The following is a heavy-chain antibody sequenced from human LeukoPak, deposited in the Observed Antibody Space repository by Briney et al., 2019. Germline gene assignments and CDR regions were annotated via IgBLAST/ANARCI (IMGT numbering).Heavy chain of an antibody. CDR1: GYTFTGYS. Sequence: GASVMVSCKAPGYTFTGYSIHWVRQAPGQGLEWMGCINPNSGDTNYPQKFQDRVTLSRDTSISTAYMELTDLRSDDTAMYYCARPNGDYYNWFDPWGQGTLVTVSS. D-gene: IGHD2-21*02. CDR2: INPNSGDT. J-gene: IGHJ5*02. V-gene: IGHV1-2*02. CDR3: ARPNGDYYNWFDP.